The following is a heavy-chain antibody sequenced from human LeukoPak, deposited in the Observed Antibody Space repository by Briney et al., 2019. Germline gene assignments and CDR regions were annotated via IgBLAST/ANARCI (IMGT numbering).Heavy chain of an antibody. CDR3: ARDRLYYDSSGYYYYFDY. J-gene: IGHJ4*02. Sequence: SETLSLTCSVSVGSISSYYWSWIRQPAGKGLEGIGRIYTSGSTNYNPSLKSRVTMSVDTSKNQFSLKLSSVTAADTDVYYCARDRLYYDSSGYYYYFDYWGQGTLVTVSS. V-gene: IGHV4-4*07. D-gene: IGHD3-22*01. CDR2: IYTSGST. CDR1: VGSISSYY.